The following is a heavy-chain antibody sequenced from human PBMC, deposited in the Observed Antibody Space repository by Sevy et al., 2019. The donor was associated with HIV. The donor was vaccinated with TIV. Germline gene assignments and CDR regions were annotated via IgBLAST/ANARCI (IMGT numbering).Heavy chain of an antibody. V-gene: IGHV3-9*01. J-gene: IGHJ6*03. CDR1: GVNLNDYA. CDR2: INYNADNI. CDR3: TKDAGSGSFFSGYSYWNYMDV. Sequence: GGSLRLSCTASGVNLNDYAMHWVRQVPGKGLEWVSTINYNADNIFYADSVKGRSTISRDNGQKSLYLQMDSLRVDDTALYFCTKDAGSGSFFSGYSYWNYMDVWGQGTTVTVSS. D-gene: IGHD1-26*01.